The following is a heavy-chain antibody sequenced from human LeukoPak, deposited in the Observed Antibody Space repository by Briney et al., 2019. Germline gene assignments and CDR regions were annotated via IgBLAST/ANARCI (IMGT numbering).Heavy chain of an antibody. CDR2: IDPNSGGT. J-gene: IGHJ3*02. V-gene: IGHV1-2*02. Sequence: ASVKVSCKASGYTFTGYYMHWVRQALGQGLEWMGWIDPNSGGTNYAQKFQGRVTMTRDTSISTAYMELSRLRSDDTAVYYCARGAQLPDAFDIWGQGTMVTVSS. CDR1: GYTFTGYY. D-gene: IGHD2-2*01. CDR3: ARGAQLPDAFDI.